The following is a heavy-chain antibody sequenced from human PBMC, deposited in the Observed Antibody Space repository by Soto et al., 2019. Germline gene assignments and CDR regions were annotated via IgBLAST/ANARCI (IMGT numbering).Heavy chain of an antibody. J-gene: IGHJ5*02. Sequence: SETLSLTCTVSGGSISSGDYYWSWIRQPPGKGLEWIGYIYYSGSTNYNPSLKSRVTISVDTSKNQFSLKLSSVTAADTAVYYCARFKSGYSYDKDNGFDPWGQGTLVTVSS. V-gene: IGHV4-30-4*01. CDR3: ARFKSGYSYDKDNGFDP. CDR2: IYYSGST. CDR1: GGSISSGDYY. D-gene: IGHD5-18*01.